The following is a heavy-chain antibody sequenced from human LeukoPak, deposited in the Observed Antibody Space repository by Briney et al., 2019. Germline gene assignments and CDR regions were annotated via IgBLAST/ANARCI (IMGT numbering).Heavy chain of an antibody. J-gene: IGHJ4*02. CDR2: INHSGST. D-gene: IGHD2-21*01. CDR3: ARSSDDLDY. CDR1: GGSFSGYY. V-gene: IGHV4-34*01. Sequence: PSETLSLTCAVYGGSFSGYYWSWIRQPPGKGLEWIGEINHSGSTNYNPSLKSRVTISVDTSKNQFSLKLSSVTAADTAVYYCARSSDDLDYWGQGTLVTVSS.